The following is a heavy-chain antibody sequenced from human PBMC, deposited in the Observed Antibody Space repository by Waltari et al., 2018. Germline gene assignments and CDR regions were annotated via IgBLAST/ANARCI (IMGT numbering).Heavy chain of an antibody. CDR3: NAGYGAD. J-gene: IGHJ4*02. Sequence: EVQLLESGGALVQPGGSLGLSCAASGLTFDNYAMTWVRQGPGKGLEWVTVIRGDCENTHYAAPMKGQFTISRDNSKKKLYLQINSVRDEDTAIYYCNAGYGADWGRGTLVTVSS. D-gene: IGHD5-18*01. V-gene: IGHV3-23*01. CDR2: IRGDCENT. CDR1: GLTFDNYA.